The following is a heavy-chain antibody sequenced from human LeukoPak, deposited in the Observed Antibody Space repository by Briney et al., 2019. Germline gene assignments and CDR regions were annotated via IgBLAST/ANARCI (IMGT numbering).Heavy chain of an antibody. D-gene: IGHD6-19*01. CDR2: ISWNSGTI. V-gene: IGHV3-9*01. CDR1: GFTFNDYA. J-gene: IGHJ4*02. Sequence: GGSLRLSCAASGFTFNDYAMHWVRQTPGKGLEWVSGISWNSGTIGYADSVKGRFTISRDNAKKSLFLQMNSLRAEDTALYYCAKDVRVAAYTSYYFDYWGQGTLVTVSP. CDR3: AKDVRVAAYTSYYFDY.